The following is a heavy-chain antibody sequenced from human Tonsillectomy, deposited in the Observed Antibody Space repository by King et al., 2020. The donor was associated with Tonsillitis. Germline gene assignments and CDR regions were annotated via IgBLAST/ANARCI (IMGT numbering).Heavy chain of an antibody. CDR2: INHSGTT. D-gene: IGHD3-22*01. CDR3: ARTRYYYDSSGYLY. CDR1: GGSFSGYY. V-gene: IGHV4-34*01. J-gene: IGHJ4*02. Sequence: QVQLQQWGAGLLKPSETLSLTCTVYGGSFSGYYWSWIRQPPGKGLEWIGEINHSGTTNYNPSLESRVTISLDTSKNQFSLKLSSVTAADTAVYYCARTRYYYDSSGYLYWGQGTLVTVSS.